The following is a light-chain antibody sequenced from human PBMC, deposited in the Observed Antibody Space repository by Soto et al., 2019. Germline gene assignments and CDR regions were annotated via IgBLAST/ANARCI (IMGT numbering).Light chain of an antibody. CDR3: SSYTSRRSYV. CDR2: DVS. V-gene: IGLV2-14*01. Sequence: QSVLTQPASVSGSPGQSITISCTGTSSDVGSYNYVSWYQQHPGKAPKLMIYDVSNRPSGVSNRFSGSKSGNTASLTFSGLQAEDEADYYCSSYTSRRSYVFGTGTKVTVL. J-gene: IGLJ1*01. CDR1: SSDVGSYNY.